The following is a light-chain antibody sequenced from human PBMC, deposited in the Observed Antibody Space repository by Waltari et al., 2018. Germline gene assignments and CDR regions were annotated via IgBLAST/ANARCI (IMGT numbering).Light chain of an antibody. CDR3: GTWDTSLSAWV. CDR2: DND. CDR1: SSNIGNRH. V-gene: IGLV1-51*01. Sequence: QSVLTQAPSVSAAPGQKVTISCAGSSSNIGNRHVSWYQQFPGTAPKLLIYDNDKRPSGIPDRFSASKSGTSATLGITGLQTGDEANYYCGTWDTSLSAWVFGGGTKLTVL. J-gene: IGLJ3*02.